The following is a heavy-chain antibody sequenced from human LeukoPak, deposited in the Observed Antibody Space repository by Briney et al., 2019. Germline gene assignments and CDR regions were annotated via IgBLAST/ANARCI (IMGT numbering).Heavy chain of an antibody. V-gene: IGHV3-30-3*01. CDR3: ARDLGDTAMDPNYYYYGMDV. CDR1: GFTLSSYA. Sequence: PGRSLRLSCAASGFTLSSYAMHWVRQAPGKGLEWVAVISYDGSNKYYADSVKGRFTISRDNSKNMLYLQMNSLRAEDTAVYYCARDLGDTAMDPNYYYYGMDVWGQGTTVTVSS. D-gene: IGHD5-18*01. J-gene: IGHJ6*02. CDR2: ISYDGSNK.